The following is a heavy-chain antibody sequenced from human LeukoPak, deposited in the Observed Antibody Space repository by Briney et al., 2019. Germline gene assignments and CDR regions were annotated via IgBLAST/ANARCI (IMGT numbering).Heavy chain of an antibody. D-gene: IGHD5-24*01. CDR2: IYYSGST. CDR3: ARSGGDRVEMPTIIDY. V-gene: IGHV4-59*01. J-gene: IGHJ4*02. CDR1: GGSISSYY. Sequence: SETLSLTCTVSGGSISSYYWSWIRQPPGKGLEWIGYIYYSGSTDYNPSLNTRVTISVDTSKNQFSLNLSSVTAADAAVYYCARSGGDRVEMPTIIDYWGQGTLVIVSS.